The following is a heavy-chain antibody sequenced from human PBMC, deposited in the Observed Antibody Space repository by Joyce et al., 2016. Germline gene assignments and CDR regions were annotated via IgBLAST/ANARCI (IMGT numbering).Heavy chain of an antibody. CDR3: AHRPNSGYDPSAFDF. Sequence: QITLKESGPTLVKPTQTLTLTCAFSGFSLSTRGVGVGWIRHPPGKALEWLALIYWDGDKRYSPSLKSRLTITKDTSRKQVVLTMTNMDPVDTATYYCAHRPNSGYDPSAFDFWGQGTLVTVSS. V-gene: IGHV2-5*02. CDR2: IYWDGDK. J-gene: IGHJ4*02. CDR1: GFSLSTRGVG. D-gene: IGHD5-12*01.